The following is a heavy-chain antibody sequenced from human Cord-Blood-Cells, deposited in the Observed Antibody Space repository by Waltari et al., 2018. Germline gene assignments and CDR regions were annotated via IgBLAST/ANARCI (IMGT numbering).Heavy chain of an antibody. Sequence: EVQLVESGGGLVKPGGSLRLSCAASGFTFSSSSMNWVRQAPGKGLEWVSSISSSSSYIYYADSVKGRFTISRDNAKNSLYLQMNSLRAEDTAVYYCARDRGGDGYNYYFDYWGQGTLVTVSS. V-gene: IGHV3-21*01. CDR3: ARDRGGDGYNYYFDY. D-gene: IGHD5-12*01. CDR1: GFTFSSSS. CDR2: ISSSSSYI. J-gene: IGHJ4*02.